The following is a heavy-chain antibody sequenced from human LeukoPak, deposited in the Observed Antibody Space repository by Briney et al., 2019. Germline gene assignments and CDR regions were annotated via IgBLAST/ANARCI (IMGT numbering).Heavy chain of an antibody. J-gene: IGHJ4*02. V-gene: IGHV4-59*01. CDR1: GGSISSYY. CDR3: AREIPDYDFWSGYAEYYFDY. Sequence: SETLSLTCTVSGGSISSYYWSWIRQPPGKGLEWIGYIYYGGSTNYNPSLKSRVTISVDTSKNQFSLKLSSVTAADTAVYYCAREIPDYDFWSGYAEYYFDYWGQGTLVTVSS. CDR2: IYYGGST. D-gene: IGHD3-3*01.